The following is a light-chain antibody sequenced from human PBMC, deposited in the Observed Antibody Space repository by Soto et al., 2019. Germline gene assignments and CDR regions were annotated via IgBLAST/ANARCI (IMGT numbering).Light chain of an antibody. V-gene: IGLV2-11*01. CDR3: CSYAGSYTLI. J-gene: IGLJ2*01. CDR2: DVS. Sequence: QSALTQPRSVSGSPGQSVTISCTGTSSDVGGYNYVSWYQQHPGKAPKLMIYDVSKRPSGVPDRFSGSKSGNTASLTISGLPAEDEADYYCCSYAGSYTLIFGGGTSSPS. CDR1: SSDVGGYNY.